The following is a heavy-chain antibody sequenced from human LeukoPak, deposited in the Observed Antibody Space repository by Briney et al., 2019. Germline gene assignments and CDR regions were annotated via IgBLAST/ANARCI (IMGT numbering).Heavy chain of an antibody. CDR3: TRVSTTDDY. CDR2: ISGSGGST. CDR1: GFTFSSYA. J-gene: IGHJ4*02. Sequence: GGSLRLSCAASGFTFSSYAMSWVRQAPGKGPEWVSAISGSGGSTYYADSVKGRFTISRDNAKNTLYLQMDGLRAEDTAVYYCTRVSTTDDYWGQGTLVTVSS. V-gene: IGHV3-23*01. D-gene: IGHD2/OR15-2a*01.